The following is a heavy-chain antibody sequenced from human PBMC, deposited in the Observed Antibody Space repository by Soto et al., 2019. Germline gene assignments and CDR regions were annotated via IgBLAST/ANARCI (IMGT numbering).Heavy chain of an antibody. J-gene: IGHJ4*02. CDR3: VRDTFGPRDY. V-gene: IGHV3-74*01. CDR1: GFTFNSYW. CDR2: IDTDGTYT. Sequence: LRLSCAASGFTFNSYWMHWVRQVPGKGLVWVSRIDTDGTYTSYADSVKGRFTISRNNAKNTLYLQMNSLRGEDTALYYCVRDTFGPRDYWGQGTLVTVSS. D-gene: IGHD3-16*01.